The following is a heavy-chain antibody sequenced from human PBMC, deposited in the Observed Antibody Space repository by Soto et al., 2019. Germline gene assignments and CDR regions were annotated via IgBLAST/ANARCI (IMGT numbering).Heavy chain of an antibody. V-gene: IGHV4-38-2*01. CDR3: VGYTASRNWFDP. CDR2: IFPSGKT. D-gene: IGHD2-2*02. J-gene: IGHJ5*02. Sequence: SETQSLTCAVSGHSVIGDCYWGWIRQSPGKGLEWIGSIFPSGKTYYNTSLKILVTMATDTAKNQVSLMVTSVTDADTALYYCVGYTASRNWFDPWGQGTMVPVSS. CDR1: GHSVIGDCY.